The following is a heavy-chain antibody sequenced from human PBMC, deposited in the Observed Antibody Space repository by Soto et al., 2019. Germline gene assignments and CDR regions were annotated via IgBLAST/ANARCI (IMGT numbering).Heavy chain of an antibody. CDR3: ARDLVDTAMVNWIDGGYYYYYGMDV. V-gene: IGHV1-18*01. Sequence: GASVKVSWKASGYTFTSYGISWVRQAPGQRVEGMGWISAYNGNTNYAQKLQGRVTMTTDTSTSTAYMELRSLRSDDTAVYYCARDLVDTAMVNWIDGGYYYYYGMDVWGQGTTVTVSS. CDR2: ISAYNGNT. J-gene: IGHJ6*02. D-gene: IGHD5-18*01. CDR1: GYTFTSYG.